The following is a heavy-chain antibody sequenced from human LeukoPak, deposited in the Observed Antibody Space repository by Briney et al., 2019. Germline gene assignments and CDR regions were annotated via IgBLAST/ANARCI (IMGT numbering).Heavy chain of an antibody. CDR2: IGGSGGST. CDR1: GFTFSSYA. Sequence: GGSLRLSCAASGFTFSSYAMSWVRQAPGKGLEWVSTIGGSGGSTDYADSVKGRFTISRDNSKNTLYLQMDSLGAEDTAEYYCATMGYDFWSGYWPDYWGQGTLVTVSS. J-gene: IGHJ4*02. CDR3: ATMGYDFWSGYWPDY. V-gene: IGHV3-23*01. D-gene: IGHD3-3*01.